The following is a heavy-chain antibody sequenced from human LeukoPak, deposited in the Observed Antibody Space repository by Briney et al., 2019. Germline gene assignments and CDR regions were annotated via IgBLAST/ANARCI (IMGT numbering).Heavy chain of an antibody. CDR2: IYYSGST. Sequence: SETLSLTCTVSGGSISSYYWSWIRQPPGKGLEWTGYIYYSGSTNYNPSLKSRVTISVDTSKNQFSLKLSSVTAADTAVYYCAREAHYYDSSGYYLWFDPWGQGTLVTVSS. D-gene: IGHD3-22*01. CDR3: AREAHYYDSSGYYLWFDP. J-gene: IGHJ5*02. CDR1: GGSISSYY. V-gene: IGHV4-59*01.